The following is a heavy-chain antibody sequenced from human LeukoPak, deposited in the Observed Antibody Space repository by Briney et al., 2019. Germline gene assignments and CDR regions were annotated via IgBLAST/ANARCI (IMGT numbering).Heavy chain of an antibody. V-gene: IGHV3-30*18. J-gene: IGHJ4*02. D-gene: IGHD3-22*01. Sequence: GRSLRLSCAASGFTFSSYGMHWVRQAPGKGLEWVAVISYDGSNIYYADSVKGRFTISRDNSKNTLYLQMSSLRAEDTAVYYCAKTKKSYYDTSGYYLDYWGQGTLVTVSS. CDR1: GFTFSSYG. CDR2: ISYDGSNI. CDR3: AKTKKSYYDTSGYYLDY.